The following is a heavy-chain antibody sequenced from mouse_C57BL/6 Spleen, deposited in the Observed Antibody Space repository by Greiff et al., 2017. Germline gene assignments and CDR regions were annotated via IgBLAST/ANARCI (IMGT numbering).Heavy chain of an antibody. CDR1: GFNIKDYY. CDR3: AIDGNRYFDV. Sequence: VQLKESGAELVKPGASVKLSCTASGFNIKDYYMHWVKQRTEQGLEWIGRIDPEDGETKYAPKFQGKATIPADTSSNTAYLQLSSLTSEDTAVYYCAIDGNRYFDVWGTGTTVTVSS. V-gene: IGHV14-2*01. J-gene: IGHJ1*03. D-gene: IGHD2-1*01. CDR2: IDPEDGET.